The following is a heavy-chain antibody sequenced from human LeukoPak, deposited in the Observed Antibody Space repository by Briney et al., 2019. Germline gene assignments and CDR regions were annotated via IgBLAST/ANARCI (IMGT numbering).Heavy chain of an antibody. D-gene: IGHD6-13*01. Sequence: GGSLRLSCAASGFTFSSYEMNWVRQAPGKGLEWVSYISSSGSTIYYADSVKGRFTISRDNAKNSLYLQMNSLRAEDTAVYYCARPCIAAMDVWGKGTTVTISS. J-gene: IGHJ6*04. CDR1: GFTFSSYE. V-gene: IGHV3-48*03. CDR2: ISSSGSTI. CDR3: ARPCIAAMDV.